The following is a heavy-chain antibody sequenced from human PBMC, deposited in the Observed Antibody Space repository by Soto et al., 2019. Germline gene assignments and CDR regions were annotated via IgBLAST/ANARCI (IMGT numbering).Heavy chain of an antibody. CDR1: GYPFTSYY. CDR2: MNPNSVNT. CDR3: AARVHYYGICAFER. D-gene: IGHD3-10*01. V-gene: IGHV1-8*01. Sequence: SVPVACTPSGYPFTSYYSNWVRQATGQGLAWMGWMNPNSVNTGYAQKFQGRVTMTRNTSISTAYMELSSLRSEDTAVYYCAARVHYYGICAFERWGKGTMVTV. J-gene: IGHJ3*02.